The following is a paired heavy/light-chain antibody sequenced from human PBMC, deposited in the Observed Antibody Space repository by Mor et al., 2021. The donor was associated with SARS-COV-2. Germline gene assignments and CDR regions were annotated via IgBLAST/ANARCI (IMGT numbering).Heavy chain of an antibody. CDR3: ARGAIGGGGIIDF. V-gene: IGHV4-30-4*01. Sequence: QVQLQESGPGLVKPSQTLSLTCTVSGGSISSGDYYWSWIRQPPGKGLEWIGYIYYSGSTYYNPSLKSRVTISVDTSKNQFSLKLSSVTAADTAVYYCARGAIGGGGIIDFWGQGTLVTVSS. J-gene: IGHJ4*02. CDR2: IYYSGST. D-gene: IGHD2-15*01. CDR1: GGSISSGDYY.
Light chain of an antibody. V-gene: IGKV2-28*01. CDR3: MQALQTPT. CDR2: LGS. Sequence: DIVMTQSPLSLPVTPGEPASISCRSSQSLLHSNGYNYLDWYLQKPGKSPQLLIYLGSNRASGVPDRFSGSGSGTDFTLKISRVEAEDVGVYYCMQALQTPTFGQGTRLEIK. CDR1: QSLLHSNGYNY. J-gene: IGKJ5*01.